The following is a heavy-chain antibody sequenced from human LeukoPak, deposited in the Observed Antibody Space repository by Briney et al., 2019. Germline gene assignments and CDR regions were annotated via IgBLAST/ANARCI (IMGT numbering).Heavy chain of an antibody. J-gene: IGHJ4*02. CDR3: ARGGIQVSGVDEFDY. Sequence: GGSLRLSCAASGFTFIDYDMHWVRQVIGKGLEWVSAIGIRGDTHYSGSVKGRFTISRENAESSLYLQMNSLRAEDTAVYYCARGGIQVSGVDEFDYWGQGTLVTVSS. V-gene: IGHV3-13*01. D-gene: IGHD5/OR15-5a*01. CDR2: IGIRGDT. CDR1: GFTFIDYD.